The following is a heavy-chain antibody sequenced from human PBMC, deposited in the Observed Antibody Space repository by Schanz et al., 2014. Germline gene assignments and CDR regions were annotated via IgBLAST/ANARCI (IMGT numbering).Heavy chain of an antibody. CDR1: GGSFSAYY. V-gene: IGHV4-34*01. J-gene: IGHJ4*02. Sequence: QVQLQQWGAGLLKPSETLSLTCAVYGGSFSAYYWNWIRQPPGKGLEWIGEINHSGSTNYNPSLKSRVTISIDTSKSQFSLKLNSVTAADTAVYYCARVRVGDGYLFEYWGQGTLVTVSS. D-gene: IGHD5-12*01. CDR2: INHSGST. CDR3: ARVRVGDGYLFEY.